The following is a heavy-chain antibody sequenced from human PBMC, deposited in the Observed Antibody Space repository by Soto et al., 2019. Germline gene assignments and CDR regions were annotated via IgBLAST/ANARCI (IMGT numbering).Heavy chain of an antibody. J-gene: IGHJ4*02. CDR2: ITSSNTYI. Sequence: EVQLVESGGGLVQPGGSLRLSCVASGFTLSSYSMSWVRQAPGKGLEWVSSITSSNTYIHYGDSVKGRFAISRDNGKNSLYLQMNSLRAEDTAVYFCARETNFYGSGSGVVCWGQGTLVTVSS. V-gene: IGHV3-21*06. D-gene: IGHD3-10*01. CDR1: GFTLSSYS. CDR3: ARETNFYGSGSGVVC.